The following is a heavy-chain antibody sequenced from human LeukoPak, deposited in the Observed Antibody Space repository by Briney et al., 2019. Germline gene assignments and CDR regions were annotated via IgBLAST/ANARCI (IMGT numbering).Heavy chain of an antibody. V-gene: IGHV3-20*04. CDR1: GFTFPDYG. J-gene: IGHJ4*02. CDR3: ARLFNFYGSGTYYPFDS. CDR2: VDLNGGST. Sequence: GGSLRLSCAACGFTFPDYGMSWVRLAPGKGLEWVSGVDLNGGSTHYADSVKGRFTISRDNAKNSLYLQMNTLRAEDTALYYCARLFNFYGSGTYYPFDSWGQGALVTVSS. D-gene: IGHD3-10*01.